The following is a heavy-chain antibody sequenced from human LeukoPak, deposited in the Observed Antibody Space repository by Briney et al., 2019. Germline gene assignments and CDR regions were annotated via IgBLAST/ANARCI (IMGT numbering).Heavy chain of an antibody. CDR3: AKDWVVRGVISY. CDR2: ISYDGNNK. J-gene: IGHJ4*02. CDR1: GFTFSSCV. Sequence: PGQSLRLSCAASGFTFSSCVMHWVRQAPGKGLEWVAGISYDGNNKYYAESVKGRFTISRDNSKNTLYLQMNSLRAEDTAVYYCAKDWVVRGVISYWGQGTLVTVSS. D-gene: IGHD3-10*01. V-gene: IGHV3-30*18.